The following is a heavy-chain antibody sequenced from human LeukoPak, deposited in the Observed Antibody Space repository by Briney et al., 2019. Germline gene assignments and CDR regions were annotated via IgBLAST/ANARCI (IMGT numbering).Heavy chain of an antibody. Sequence: SETLSLTCTVSGGSISSSSYYWGWIRQPPGKGLEWIGTIHYRGNTYYNPSLKSRVAISVDTSKNQFSLKLTSVTAADTAMYYCARLVGSSWYHEVLFGRDYWGQGTLVTVSS. CDR3: ARLVGSSWYHEVLFGRDY. V-gene: IGHV4-39*01. CDR1: GGSISSSSYY. J-gene: IGHJ4*02. CDR2: IHYRGNT. D-gene: IGHD6-13*01.